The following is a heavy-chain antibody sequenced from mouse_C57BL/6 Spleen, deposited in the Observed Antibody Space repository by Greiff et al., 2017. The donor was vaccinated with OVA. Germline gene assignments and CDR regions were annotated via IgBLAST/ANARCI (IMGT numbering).Heavy chain of an antibody. V-gene: IGHV1-55*01. D-gene: IGHD1-1*02. CDR2: IYPGSGST. Sequence: LQQPGAELVKPGASVKMSCKASGYTFTSYWITWVKQRPGQGLEWIGDIYPGSGSTNYNEKFKSKATLTVDTSSSTAYMQLSSLTSEDSAVYYCARGGGYYFDDWGQGTTLTVSS. CDR1: GYTFTSYW. J-gene: IGHJ2*01. CDR3: ARGGGYYFDD.